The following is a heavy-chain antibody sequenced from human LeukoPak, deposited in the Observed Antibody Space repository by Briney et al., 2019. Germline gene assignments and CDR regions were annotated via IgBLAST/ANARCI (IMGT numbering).Heavy chain of an antibody. D-gene: IGHD1-20*01. J-gene: IGHJ5*02. CDR1: GGYISTYY. CDR3: ARGLTGNRFDP. V-gene: IGHV4-4*07. CDR2: IYTSGST. Sequence: SETLSLTCTVSGGYISTYYWNWIRQPAGKGLEWIGHIYTSGSTNYNPSLKSRVTMSVDTSKNQFSLKLSSVTAADTAVYYCARGLTGNRFDPWGQGTLVTVPS.